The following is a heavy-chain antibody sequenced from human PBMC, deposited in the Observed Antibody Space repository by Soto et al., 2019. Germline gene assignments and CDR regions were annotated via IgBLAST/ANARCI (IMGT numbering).Heavy chain of an antibody. D-gene: IGHD6-13*01. CDR2: IYYSGST. CDR3: ASQQLVHYYYGMDV. J-gene: IGHJ6*02. Sequence: QLQLQESGPGLVKPSETLSLTCTVSGGSISSSSYYWGWIRQPPGKGLEWIGSIYYSGSTYYNPSRKSLVTISLDTSNNQFSLKLSSVTAADTAVYYCASQQLVHYYYGMDVWGQGTTVTVSS. V-gene: IGHV4-39*01. CDR1: GGSISSSSYY.